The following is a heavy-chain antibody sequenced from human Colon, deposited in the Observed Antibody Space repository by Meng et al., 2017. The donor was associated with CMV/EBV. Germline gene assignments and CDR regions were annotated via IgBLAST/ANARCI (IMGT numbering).Heavy chain of an antibody. CDR1: GFTFSMFSTYE. J-gene: IGHJ4*02. V-gene: IGHV3-48*03. D-gene: IGHD3-3*01. CDR2: ISSSGDTI. Sequence: GGSLRLSCSASGFTFSMFSTYEMNWVRQAPGKGLEWISSISSSGDTIYYADSVKGRFTISRDNAKNSLYLQMNSLGAEDTAVYYCARGDYDFWGGYWGQGTLVTVSS. CDR3: ARGDYDFWGGY.